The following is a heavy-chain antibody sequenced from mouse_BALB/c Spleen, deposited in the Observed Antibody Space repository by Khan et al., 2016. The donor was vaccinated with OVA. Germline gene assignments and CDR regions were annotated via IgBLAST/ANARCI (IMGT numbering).Heavy chain of an antibody. J-gene: IGHJ4*01. CDR1: GFSLSRYN. CDR3: ARAYYRYDGYYAMDY. Sequence: QVQLKQSGPGLVAPSQSLSITCTVSGFSLSRYNLHWVRQPPGKGLEWLGMIWGGGGTDYNSTLKSRLSISKDNSKSQVFLKMNSLQTDDTAMYYCARAYYRYDGYYAMDYGGQGTSVTGSS. D-gene: IGHD2-14*01. V-gene: IGHV2-6-4*01. CDR2: IWGGGGT.